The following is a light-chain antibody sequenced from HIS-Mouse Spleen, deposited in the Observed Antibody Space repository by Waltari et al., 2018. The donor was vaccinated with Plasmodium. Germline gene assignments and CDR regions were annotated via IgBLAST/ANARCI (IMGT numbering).Light chain of an antibody. CDR3: QQYNNWSFT. CDR2: GAS. J-gene: IGKJ3*01. V-gene: IGKV3-15*01. CDR1: QSVSSN. Sequence: EIVMTQSPATLSVSPGERATLSCRASQSVSSNLAWYQQKPGQVPRLLIYGASTRATGIPARFSGSGSGTEFTLTISSLQSEDCAVYYCQQYNNWSFTFGPGTKVDIK.